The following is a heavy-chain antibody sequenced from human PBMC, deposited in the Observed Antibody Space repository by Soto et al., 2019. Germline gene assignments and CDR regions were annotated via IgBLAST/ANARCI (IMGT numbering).Heavy chain of an antibody. V-gene: IGHV1-2*04. J-gene: IGHJ4*01. CDR3: ARGEQLVHFDS. Sequence: ASVKVSCKASGYIFPDYYVHWVRQAPGEGLEWMGRIDPNGGGTNYAQKFEGWVTMTTDTSISTAYMELSRLNFDDTAVYYCARGEQLVHFDSWGQGTLVTVSS. CDR2: IDPNGGGT. CDR1: GYIFPDYY. D-gene: IGHD6-6*01.